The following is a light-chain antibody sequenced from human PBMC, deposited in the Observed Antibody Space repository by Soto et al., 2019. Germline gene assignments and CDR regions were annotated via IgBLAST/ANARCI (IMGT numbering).Light chain of an antibody. CDR2: EGN. Sequence: QAVVTQPASMSGSPGQSITISCTGTSSDVGTYILVSWYQQHPGRAPKLVIYEGNKRPSGVSSRFSGSKSGNTASLTISGLQAEDEADYYCCSYAGSSTFHWLFGGGTKVTVL. CDR1: SSDVGTYIL. V-gene: IGLV2-23*03. J-gene: IGLJ3*02. CDR3: CSYAGSSTFHWL.